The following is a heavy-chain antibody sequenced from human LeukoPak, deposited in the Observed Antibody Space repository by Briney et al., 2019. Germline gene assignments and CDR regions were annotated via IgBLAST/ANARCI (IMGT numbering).Heavy chain of an antibody. V-gene: IGHV4-59*05. CDR3: ARRGIAFNAFDT. CDR1: GGSTSSDY. CDR2: FCSSGTT. J-gene: IGHJ3*02. D-gene: IGHD2-21*01. Sequence: SETLSLTCTVSGGSTSSDYWSWIRQSPGKGLEWIGSFCSSGTTYYNPSLKSRVTISIDTSKNQFSLKMISVTAADTAVYYCARRGIAFNAFDTWSQGTMVTVSS.